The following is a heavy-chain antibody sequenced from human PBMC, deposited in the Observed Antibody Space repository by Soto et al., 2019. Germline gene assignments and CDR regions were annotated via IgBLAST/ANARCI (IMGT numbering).Heavy chain of an antibody. D-gene: IGHD3-22*01. CDR3: GRRYYDCGGYELGG. Sequence: QVQLVQSGAEVKKPGASVKVSCKASGYTFTSYDINWVRQATGQGLEWMGWMNPNSGNTGYAQKFQGRVTMTRNTXXSTAYMELSRLRSGDTAVYYCGRRYYDCGGYELGGWGQGTLVTVSS. CDR1: GYTFTSYD. J-gene: IGHJ4*02. V-gene: IGHV1-8*01. CDR2: MNPNSGNT.